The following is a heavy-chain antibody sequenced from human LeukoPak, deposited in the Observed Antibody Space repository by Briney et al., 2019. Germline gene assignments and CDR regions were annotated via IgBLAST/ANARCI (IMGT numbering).Heavy chain of an antibody. V-gene: IGHV3-9*01. Sequence: GGSLRLSCAASGFIFDNYALNWVRQAPGKGLEWVSGISWNSGRIGYADSVKGRFTISRDNAKNYLYLQMNSLRPEDTALYYCAKAHGSSGDFYYGMDVWGQGTTVTVSS. CDR1: GFIFDNYA. J-gene: IGHJ6*02. CDR2: ISWNSGRI. CDR3: AKAHGSSGDFYYGMDV. D-gene: IGHD3-10*01.